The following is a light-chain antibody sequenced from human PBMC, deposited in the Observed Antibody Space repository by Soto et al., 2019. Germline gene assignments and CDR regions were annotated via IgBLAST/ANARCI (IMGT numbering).Light chain of an antibody. Sequence: DIQMTQSPSALSASVGDRVTITCRASQGISNFLAWYQQKPGRVPEVLIYDASTLRSRVPSRFSGSGSGTYFTLTINSLQPEDVATYYCQRYNSAPRTFGQGTKVEIK. CDR3: QRYNSAPRT. CDR1: QGISNF. V-gene: IGKV1-27*01. CDR2: DAS. J-gene: IGKJ1*01.